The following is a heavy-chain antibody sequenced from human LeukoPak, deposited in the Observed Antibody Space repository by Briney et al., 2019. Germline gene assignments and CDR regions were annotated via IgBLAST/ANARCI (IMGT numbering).Heavy chain of an antibody. V-gene: IGHV1-2*02. J-gene: IGHJ4*02. CDR1: GYLFTGYY. CDR2: INPNNGDT. CDR3: ARDSSPQYNFWSGYPNYPVDF. D-gene: IGHD3-3*01. Sequence: ASLKVSCKASGYLFTGYYIHWMRQAPGQGLEWMGWINPNNGDTNYAQKFQGRVTMTRDTYNTIAYMELSRLTSDDTAVYYCARDSSPQYNFWSGYPNYPVDFWGQGTLVIVSS.